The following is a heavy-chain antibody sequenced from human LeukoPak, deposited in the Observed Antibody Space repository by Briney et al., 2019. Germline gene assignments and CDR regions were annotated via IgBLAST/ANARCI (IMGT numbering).Heavy chain of an antibody. CDR2: INWNGGST. D-gene: IGHD3-22*01. CDR1: GFTFDDYG. Sequence: GGSLRLSCAASGFTFDDYGMSWVRQAPGKGLEWVSGINWNGGSTGYADSVKGRFTISGDNAKNSLYLQMNSLRAEDTALYHCARGAYYYDSSGYDYWGQGTLVTVSS. V-gene: IGHV3-20*01. CDR3: ARGAYYYDSSGYDY. J-gene: IGHJ4*02.